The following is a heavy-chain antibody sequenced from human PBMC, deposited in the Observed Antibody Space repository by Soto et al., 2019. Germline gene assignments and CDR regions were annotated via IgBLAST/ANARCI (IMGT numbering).Heavy chain of an antibody. CDR3: ARGMGMIRRHDS. CDR2: IYYTGTT. J-gene: IGHJ4*02. D-gene: IGHD3-22*01. V-gene: IGHV4-30-4*01. CDR1: GGSISGGDYY. Sequence: QVQLQESGPGLVKPSETLSLTCTVSGGSISGGDYYWTWIRQSPGKGLEWIGNIYYTGTTYYNPSLKSRGTISVDTSNNQCSLSLNSVTATDTAVYYCARGMGMIRRHDSWGQGTLVIVST.